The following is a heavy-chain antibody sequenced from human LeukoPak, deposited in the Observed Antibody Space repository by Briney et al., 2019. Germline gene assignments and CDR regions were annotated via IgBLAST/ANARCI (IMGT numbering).Heavy chain of an antibody. J-gene: IGHJ4*02. V-gene: IGHV3-23*01. CDR3: AKDPYSGSYYDY. CDR1: GFTFSSYA. D-gene: IGHD1-26*01. Sequence: GGSLRLSCAASGFTFSSYAMSWVRQAPGKGLEWVSAISGSGGSTYYADSVKGRFTVSRDNSKNTLYLQMNSLRAEDTAVYYCAKDPYSGSYYDYWGQGTLVTVSS. CDR2: ISGSGGST.